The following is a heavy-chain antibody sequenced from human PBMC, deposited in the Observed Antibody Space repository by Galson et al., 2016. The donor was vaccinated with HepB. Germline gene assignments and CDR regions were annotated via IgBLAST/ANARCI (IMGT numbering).Heavy chain of an antibody. Sequence: ETLSLTCTVSGGSISSSSFYWGWIRQPPGKGLEWIGSIYYSGSTYYNPSLKSRVTMSLDTSKNQFSLKLSSVTAADTAIYYCARVPSRRYYYGSGSPRPGWFDPWGQGALVTVSS. CDR1: GGSISSSSFY. CDR2: IYYSGST. D-gene: IGHD3-10*01. CDR3: ARVPSRRYYYGSGSPRPGWFDP. J-gene: IGHJ5*02. V-gene: IGHV4-39*01.